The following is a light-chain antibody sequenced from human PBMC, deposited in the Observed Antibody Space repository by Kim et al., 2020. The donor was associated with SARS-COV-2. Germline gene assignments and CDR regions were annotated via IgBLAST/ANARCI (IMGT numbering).Light chain of an antibody. CDR2: GAS. CDR3: QQCDNFPLT. V-gene: IGKV1-33*01. CDR1: QDIRKF. J-gene: IGKJ5*01. Sequence: ASVRDRVTITCQASQDIRKFLNWYQQKPGKAPKRLLYGASNLERGFPSRFSGRGSGTDFTLTISSLRPEDIATYYCQQCDNFPLTFGQGTRLEIK.